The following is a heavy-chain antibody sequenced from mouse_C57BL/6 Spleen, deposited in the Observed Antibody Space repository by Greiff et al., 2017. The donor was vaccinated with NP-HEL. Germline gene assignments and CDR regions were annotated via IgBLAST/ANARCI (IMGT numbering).Heavy chain of an antibody. J-gene: IGHJ1*03. D-gene: IGHD4-1*01. CDR3: ERHLGTWYFDV. V-gene: IGHV5-12*01. Sequence: DVMLVESGGGLVQPGGSLKLSCAASGFTFSDYYMYWVRQTPEKRLEWVAYISNGGGSTYYPDTVKGRFTISRDNAKNTLYLQMSRLKSEDTAMYYCERHLGTWYFDVWGTGTTVTVSS. CDR1: GFTFSDYY. CDR2: ISNGGGST.